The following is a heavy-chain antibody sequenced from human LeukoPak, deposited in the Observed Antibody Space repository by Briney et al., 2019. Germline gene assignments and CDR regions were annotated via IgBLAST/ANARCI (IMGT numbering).Heavy chain of an antibody. J-gene: IGHJ1*01. CDR3: ARSYSSSWYGDFQH. D-gene: IGHD6-13*01. V-gene: IGHV4-59*01. CDR2: ISYRGCT. CDR1: GGSINTYY. Sequence: PSVTVSLTCTVSGGSINTYYWRWIRQPPGKGLEWIGFISYRGCTNYYPSLKSRVTISVDTSKNQFSLKLNSVTAADSAVYYCARSYSSSWYGDFQHWGQGTLVTVPS.